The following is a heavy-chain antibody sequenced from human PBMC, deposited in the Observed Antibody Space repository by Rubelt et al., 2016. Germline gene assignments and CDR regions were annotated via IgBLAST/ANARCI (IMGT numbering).Heavy chain of an antibody. D-gene: IGHD2-2*02. J-gene: IGHJ4*02. CDR1: RFTFSNYG. Sequence: VQLVESGGGVVQPGRSLRLSCAASRFTFSNYGMHWVRQAPGKGLEWLAVISFDAITKHYPDSVKGRFTIIRDNSTKTLDLQMNGLRVEDSAVYYCAIYEYFDCWGQGALVTVSA. V-gene: IGHV3-30*03. CDR2: ISFDAITK. CDR3: AIYEYFDC.